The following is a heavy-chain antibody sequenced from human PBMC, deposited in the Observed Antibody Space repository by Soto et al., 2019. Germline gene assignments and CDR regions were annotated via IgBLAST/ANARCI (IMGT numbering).Heavy chain of an antibody. J-gene: IGHJ6*02. CDR2: IHYTGSI. D-gene: IGHD2-21*02. CDR1: GGSISSEYFH. Sequence: PSETLSLTCAVSGGSISSEYFHWTWIRQSPGKGLGWIGYIHYTGSIMYNPSFKSRLTMAVDTTKNQFALQLTSVTAADTAVYFCAREDDGGDRDYYGLDVWGQGTTVTVSS. CDR3: AREDDGGDRDYYGLDV. V-gene: IGHV4-30-4*08.